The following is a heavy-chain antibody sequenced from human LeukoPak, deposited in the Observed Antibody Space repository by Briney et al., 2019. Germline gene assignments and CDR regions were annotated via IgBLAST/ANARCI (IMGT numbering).Heavy chain of an antibody. Sequence: SETLSRTCTVSGDSISSGGSFWSWIRQHPGKGLEWIGYIYYSGSTNYNPSLKSRVTISVDTSKNQFSLKLSSVTAADTAVYYCARGVRFWGQGTLVTVSS. J-gene: IGHJ4*02. CDR3: ARGVRF. V-gene: IGHV4-31*03. CDR1: GDSISSGGSF. CDR2: IYYSGST. D-gene: IGHD3-16*01.